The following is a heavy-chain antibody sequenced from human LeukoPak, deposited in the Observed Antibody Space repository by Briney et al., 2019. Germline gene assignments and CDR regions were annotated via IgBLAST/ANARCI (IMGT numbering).Heavy chain of an antibody. D-gene: IGHD6-13*01. J-gene: IGHJ4*02. CDR2: IYPGDSDT. CDR3: ARGPLRMSGAYSSSWEFDY. V-gene: IGHV5-51*01. Sequence: GESLKISCKGSGYSFTSYWIGWVRQMPGKGLEWMGIIYPGDSDTRYSPSFQGQVTISADKSISTAYLQWNSLKASDTAMYYCARGPLRMSGAYSSSWEFDYWGQGTLVTVSS. CDR1: GYSFTSYW.